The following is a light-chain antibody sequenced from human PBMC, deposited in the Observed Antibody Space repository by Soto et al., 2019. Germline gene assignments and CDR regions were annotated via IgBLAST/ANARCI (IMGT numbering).Light chain of an antibody. J-gene: IGKJ4*01. V-gene: IGKV3-20*01. CDR2: GAS. Sequence: EIVLTQSPGTLSLSPGERATLSCRASQSVRSYVAWYQQKPGQAPRLLIYGASNRATGIPDRFSGSGSGTDFTLTISRLEPEDFAVYYCQQYDNSPLTFGGGTKVDIK. CDR1: QSVRSY. CDR3: QQYDNSPLT.